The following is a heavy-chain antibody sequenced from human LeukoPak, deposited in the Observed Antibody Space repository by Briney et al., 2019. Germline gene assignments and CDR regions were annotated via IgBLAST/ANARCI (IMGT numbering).Heavy chain of an antibody. CDR3: ATGYDQYSGSYYWLFLAFDI. CDR1: GYTFTSYG. D-gene: IGHD1-26*01. CDR2: ISAYNGNT. V-gene: IGHV1-18*01. J-gene: IGHJ3*02. Sequence: GASVKVSCKASGYTFTSYGISWVRQAPGQGLEWMGWISAYNGNTNYAQKLQGRVTMTTDTSTSTAYMELSSLRSEDTAVYYCATGYDQYSGSYYWLFLAFDIWGQGTMVTVSS.